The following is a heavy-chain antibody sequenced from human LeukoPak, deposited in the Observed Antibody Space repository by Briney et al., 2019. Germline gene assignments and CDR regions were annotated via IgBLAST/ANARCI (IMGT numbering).Heavy chain of an antibody. J-gene: IGHJ4*02. CDR2: IYTSGST. D-gene: IGHD1-26*01. CDR1: GGSISSYY. V-gene: IGHV4-4*07. Sequence: PSETLSLTCTVSGGSISSYYWSWIRQPAGKGLEWIGRIYTSGSTNYNPSLKSRVTMSVDTSKNQVSLRLGSVTAADTAVYYCARGFHAGVDYWGQGTLVAVSS. CDR3: ARGFHAGVDY.